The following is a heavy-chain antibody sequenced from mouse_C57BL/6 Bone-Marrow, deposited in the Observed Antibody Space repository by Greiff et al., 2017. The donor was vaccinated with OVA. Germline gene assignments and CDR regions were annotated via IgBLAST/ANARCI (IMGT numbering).Heavy chain of an antibody. CDR3: ALNYY. V-gene: IGHV14-3*01. CDR2: IDPANGNT. Sequence: VQLQQSVAELVRPGASVKLSCTASGFNIKNNYMHWVKQRPEQGLEWIGRIDPANGNTKYAPKFQGKATITADTSSNTAYLQLSSLTSADTAIYYCALNYYWGQGTTLTVSS. J-gene: IGHJ2*01. CDR1: GFNIKNNY.